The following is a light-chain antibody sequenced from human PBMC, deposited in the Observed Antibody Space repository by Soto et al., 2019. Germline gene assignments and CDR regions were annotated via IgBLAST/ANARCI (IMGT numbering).Light chain of an antibody. CDR1: SSDVGGYNY. J-gene: IGLJ2*01. CDR2: EVS. CDR3: SSYTTDGTLEGVL. V-gene: IGLV2-14*01. Sequence: QSVLTQPASVSGSPGQSITISCTGSSSDVGGYNYVSWYQHHPGKAPKLMIYEVSSRPSGVSNRFSGSKSGNTASLTISGLQTEDEAYYYCSSYTTDGTLEGVLFGGGTKLTVL.